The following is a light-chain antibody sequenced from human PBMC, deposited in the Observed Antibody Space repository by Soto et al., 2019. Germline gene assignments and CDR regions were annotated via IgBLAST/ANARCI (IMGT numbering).Light chain of an antibody. V-gene: IGLV1-51*01. CDR3: GGGGGSLSAGV. J-gene: IGLJ2*01. Sequence: AVVTQPPAVSAAPGQKVTISCSGNSSNIGINYVSWYQHLPGTAPKLLIYDNNKRPSGIPDRFSGSKSGTSAALGISGVGGGGGGGGGGGGGGGSLSAGVFGGGTKVTVL. CDR2: DNN. CDR1: SSNIGINY.